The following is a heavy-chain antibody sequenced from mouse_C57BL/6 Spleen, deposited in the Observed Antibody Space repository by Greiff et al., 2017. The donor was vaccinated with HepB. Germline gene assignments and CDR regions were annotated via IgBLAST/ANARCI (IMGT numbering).Heavy chain of an antibody. CDR2: IYPGNSDT. J-gene: IGHJ2*01. CDR3: TRSPIQFITTVVADYFDY. CDR1: GYTFTSYW. Sequence: EVQVVESGTVLARPGASVKMSCKTSGYTFTSYWMHWVKQRPGQGLEWIGAIYPGNSDTSYNQKFKGKAKLTAVTSASTAYMELSSLTNEDSAVYYCTRSPIQFITTVVADYFDYWGQGTTLTVSS. D-gene: IGHD1-1*01. V-gene: IGHV1-5*01.